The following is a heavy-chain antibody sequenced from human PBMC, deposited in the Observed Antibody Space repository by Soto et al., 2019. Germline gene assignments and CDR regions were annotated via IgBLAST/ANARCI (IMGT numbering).Heavy chain of an antibody. CDR1: GGSISSYY. Sequence: SETLSLTCTVSGGSISSYYWSWIRQPPGKGLEWIGYIYYSGSTNYNPSLKSRVTISVDTSKNQFSLKLSSVTAADTAVYYCARRYSGYDYPYYYYYMDVWGKGTTVTVSS. J-gene: IGHJ6*03. CDR2: IYYSGST. V-gene: IGHV4-59*01. D-gene: IGHD5-12*01. CDR3: ARRYSGYDYPYYYYYMDV.